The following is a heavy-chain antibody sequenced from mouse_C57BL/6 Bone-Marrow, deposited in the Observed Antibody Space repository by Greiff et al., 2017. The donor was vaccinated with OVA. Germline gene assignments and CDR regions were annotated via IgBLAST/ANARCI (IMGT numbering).Heavy chain of an antibody. J-gene: IGHJ3*01. CDR2: ISYDGSN. V-gene: IGHV3-6*01. D-gene: IGHD4-1*01. CDR1: GYSITSGYY. CDR3: ANDWAWFAY. Sequence: EVKLMESGPGLVKPSQSLSLTCSVTGYSITSGYYWNWIRQFPGNQLEWMGYISYDGSNKYNPSLKNRISITRDTSKNTFFLKLHSVTTEDTATDYGANDWAWFAYWGQGTLVTVSA.